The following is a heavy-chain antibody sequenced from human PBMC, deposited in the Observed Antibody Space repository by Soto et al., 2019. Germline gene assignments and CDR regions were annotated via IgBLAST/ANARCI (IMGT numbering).Heavy chain of an antibody. CDR3: ATTKVTDDYSFDY. CDR1: GVTFNRQD. V-gene: IGHV1-69*13. J-gene: IGHJ4*01. CDR2: IIPMFGTP. D-gene: IGHD4-4*01. Sequence: SVKVSCKASGVTFNRQDMRWVRQAPGQGLEWMGGIIPMFGTPHYAEKFQDRVTITADESTGTAYLELSSLTSEDTAVYYCATTKVTDDYSFDYWGPGALVTVSS.